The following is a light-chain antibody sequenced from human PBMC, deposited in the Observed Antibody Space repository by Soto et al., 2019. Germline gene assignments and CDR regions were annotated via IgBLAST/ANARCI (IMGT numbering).Light chain of an antibody. Sequence: QSALTQPRSVSGSPGQSVTISCTGTSSDVGDYSYVSRYQHHPGRAPKLMMYDVSKRPSGVPGRFSGSKSGNTASLTISGLQAEDEADYYCCSYAGIYTWVFGGGTKVTVL. CDR2: DVS. CDR3: CSYAGIYTWV. CDR1: SSDVGDYSY. J-gene: IGLJ2*01. V-gene: IGLV2-11*01.